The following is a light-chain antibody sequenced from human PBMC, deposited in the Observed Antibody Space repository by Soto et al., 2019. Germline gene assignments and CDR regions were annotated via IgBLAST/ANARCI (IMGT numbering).Light chain of an antibody. CDR3: CSSGGSPTYV. CDR2: EVN. Sequence: QSALTQLPPVSGLLGQPITISCPETSGSFGSYKLVSLYQQHPGKAPKLMIFEVNKRPSGVFNRFSGSKSGNTASLTISGLKVEYVADYYCCSSGGSPTYVFGTVTKVTVL. CDR1: SGSFGSYKL. V-gene: IGLV2-23*02. J-gene: IGLJ1*01.